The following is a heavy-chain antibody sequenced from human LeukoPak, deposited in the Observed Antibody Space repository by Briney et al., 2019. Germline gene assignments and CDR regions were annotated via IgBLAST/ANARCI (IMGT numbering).Heavy chain of an antibody. D-gene: IGHD2-15*01. CDR2: IIPIFGTA. Sequence: GSSVKVSCKASGGTFTSYAISWERQAPGQGLEWMGGIIPIFGTANYAQKFQGRVTITADESTSTAYMELSSLPSEDTAVYYCARGRVVAATSWFDPWGQGTLVTVSS. V-gene: IGHV1-69*01. J-gene: IGHJ5*02. CDR3: ARGRVVAATSWFDP. CDR1: GGTFTSYA.